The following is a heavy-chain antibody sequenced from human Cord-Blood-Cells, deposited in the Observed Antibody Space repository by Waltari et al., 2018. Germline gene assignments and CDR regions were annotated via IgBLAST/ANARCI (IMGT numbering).Heavy chain of an antibody. CDR3: ARDGTGDYFDY. J-gene: IGHJ4*02. D-gene: IGHD7-27*01. Sequence: EVQLVESGGGLVKPGGSLSLSCAASGFTFSSYRMNWVRQAPGKGLEWVSSISSSSSYIYYADSVKGRFTISRDNAKNSLYLQMNSLRAEDTAVYYCARDGTGDYFDYWGQGTLVTVSS. CDR1: GFTFSSYR. CDR2: ISSSSSYI. V-gene: IGHV3-21*01.